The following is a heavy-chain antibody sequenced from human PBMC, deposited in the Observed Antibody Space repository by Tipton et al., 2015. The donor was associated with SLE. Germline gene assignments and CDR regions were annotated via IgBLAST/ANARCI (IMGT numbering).Heavy chain of an antibody. CDR1: GYTFTSYG. CDR3: ARGSASVPATYWFDP. Sequence: QLVQSGGEVKQPGASVKVSCKASGYTFTSYGITWVRQAPGQGLEWVGWISAYNGNTDYAQKIQDRVTMTTDTSTSTAYMELRSLRSDDTAAYYCARGSASVPATYWFDPWGQGTLVTVSS. D-gene: IGHD6-19*01. CDR2: ISAYNGNT. J-gene: IGHJ5*02. V-gene: IGHV1-18*01.